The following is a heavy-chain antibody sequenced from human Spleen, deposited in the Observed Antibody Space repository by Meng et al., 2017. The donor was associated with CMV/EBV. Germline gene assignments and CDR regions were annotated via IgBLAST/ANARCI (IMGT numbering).Heavy chain of an antibody. CDR3: ARGLRFRGYYYDSSGLRFDY. CDR2: INHSGST. D-gene: IGHD3-22*01. J-gene: IGHJ4*02. V-gene: IGHV4-34*01. Sequence: FSGYYGSWIRQPPGKGLEWIGEINHSGSTNYNPSLKSRVTISVDTSKNQFSLKLSSVTAADTAVYYCARGLRFRGYYYDSSGLRFDYWGQGTLVTVSS. CDR1: FSGYY.